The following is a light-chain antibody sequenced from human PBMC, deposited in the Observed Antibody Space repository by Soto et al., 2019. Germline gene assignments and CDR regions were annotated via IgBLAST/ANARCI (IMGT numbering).Light chain of an antibody. Sequence: EIVLTQSPGTLSFSPGERATLSCRGSQSVTTNFLAWYQQIPGQAPRLLIYGASNRATGIPDRFSGSGSGTDFTLTISRLEPEDFAVYYCQQYGSSPITFGQGTRLEIK. CDR2: GAS. V-gene: IGKV3-20*01. CDR3: QQYGSSPIT. CDR1: QSVTTNF. J-gene: IGKJ5*01.